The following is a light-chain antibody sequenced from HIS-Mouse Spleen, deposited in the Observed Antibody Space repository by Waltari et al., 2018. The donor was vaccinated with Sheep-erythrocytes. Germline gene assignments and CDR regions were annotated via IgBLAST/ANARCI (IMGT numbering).Light chain of an antibody. J-gene: IGLJ2*01. CDR1: NIGSKS. CDR3: QVWKV. Sequence: SYVLTQPPSVSVAPGKTARITCGGNNIGSKSVHWYQQKPGQAPVLVVYDDSERPSGIPERFSGSNSGNTATLTISRVEAGDEADYYCQVWKVFGGGTKLTVL. V-gene: IGLV3-21*03. CDR2: DDS.